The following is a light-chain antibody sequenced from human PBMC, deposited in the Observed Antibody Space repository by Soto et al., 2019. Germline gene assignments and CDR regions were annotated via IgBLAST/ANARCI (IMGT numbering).Light chain of an antibody. CDR1: QSVGSY. Sequence: ETVLTQSPVTLSLSPGERATLSCRASQSVGSYLAWYQQKPGQAPRLLIYDASSRAPGVPARFSGSGSGTDFTLTISSLQPEDFATYYCQQLNSYPITFGQGTRLEIK. CDR3: QQLNSYPIT. CDR2: DAS. V-gene: IGKV3-11*01. J-gene: IGKJ5*01.